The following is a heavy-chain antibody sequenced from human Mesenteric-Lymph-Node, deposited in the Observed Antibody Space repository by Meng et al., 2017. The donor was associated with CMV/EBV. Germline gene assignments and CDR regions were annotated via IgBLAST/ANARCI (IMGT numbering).Heavy chain of an antibody. CDR2: INPNSGGT. CDR1: GSTFTGYY. Sequence: CKPSGSTFTGYYMPWVRQAPGQGLEWMGRINPNSGGTNYAQKFQGRVTMTRDTSISTAYMELSRLRSDDTAVYYCARDANWGAFDYWGQGTLVTVSS. J-gene: IGHJ4*02. D-gene: IGHD7-27*01. V-gene: IGHV1-2*06. CDR3: ARDANWGAFDY.